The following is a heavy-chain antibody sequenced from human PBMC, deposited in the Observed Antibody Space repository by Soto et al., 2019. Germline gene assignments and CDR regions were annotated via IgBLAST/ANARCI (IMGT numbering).Heavy chain of an antibody. CDR2: FDPEDGET. D-gene: IGHD3-10*01. V-gene: IGHV1-24*01. Sequence: ASVKVSCKVSGYTLTELSMHWVRQAPGKGLEWMGGFDPEDGETIYAQKFQGRVTMTEDTSTDTAYMELSSLRSEDTAVYYCAKDPYALVRGRPYYYGMDVWGQGTTVTVSS. CDR3: AKDPYALVRGRPYYYGMDV. CDR1: GYTLTELS. J-gene: IGHJ6*02.